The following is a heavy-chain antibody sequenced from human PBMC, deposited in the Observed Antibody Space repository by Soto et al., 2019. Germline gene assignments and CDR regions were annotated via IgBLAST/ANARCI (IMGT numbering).Heavy chain of an antibody. CDR2: ISLSSSTI. CDR1: GFTFSSYN. V-gene: IGHV3-48*01. J-gene: IGHJ6*03. Sequence: EVQLVESGGGLVQPGGSLRLSCAASGFTFSSYNMNWVRQAPGKGLEWISDISLSSSTIFYADSVKGRFTISRDNAKNSRYLQRTSLRAEDTAVYYCARDSRNYYYYMDVWGKGTTVTVSS. CDR3: ARDSRNYYYYMDV.